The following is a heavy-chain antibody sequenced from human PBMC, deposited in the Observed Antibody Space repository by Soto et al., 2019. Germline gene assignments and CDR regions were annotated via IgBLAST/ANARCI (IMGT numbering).Heavy chain of an antibody. CDR3: AREMGACSDSSCYPGPYDS. D-gene: IGHD3-16*01. CDR2: ITSKSTTI. Sequence: SLRLSCAASGFTFTSYSMNWVRQAPGQGLEWVSYITSKSTTIKYADSVKGRFTVSRDNAKNSLYLQLNSLRDEDTAVYYCAREMGACSDSSCYPGPYDSWGQGTLVTVSS. J-gene: IGHJ5*02. CDR1: GFTFTSYS. V-gene: IGHV3-48*02.